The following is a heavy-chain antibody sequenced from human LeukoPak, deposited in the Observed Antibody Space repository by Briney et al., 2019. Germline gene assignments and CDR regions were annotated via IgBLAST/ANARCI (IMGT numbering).Heavy chain of an antibody. CDR1: GYTFTGYY. CDR2: INPNSGGT. V-gene: IGHV1-2*02. Sequence: ASVKVSCKASGYTFTGYYMHWVRQAPGQGLEWMGWINPNSGGTNYAQKFQGRVTMTRDTSISTAYMELSRLRSDDTAVYYCATIDCSGGSCYYDYFDYWGQGTLVTVSS. CDR3: ATIDCSGGSCYYDYFDY. J-gene: IGHJ4*02. D-gene: IGHD2-15*01.